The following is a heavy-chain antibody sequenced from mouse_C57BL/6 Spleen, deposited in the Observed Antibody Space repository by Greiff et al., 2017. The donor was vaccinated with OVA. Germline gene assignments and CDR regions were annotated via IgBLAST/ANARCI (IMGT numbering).Heavy chain of an antibody. CDR3: ASITTGAY. CDR2: ISSGGSYT. Sequence: EVKLVESGGDLVKPGGSLKLSCAASGFTFSSYGMSWVRQTPDKRLEWVATISSGGSYTYYPDSVKGRFTISRDNAKNTLYLQMSSLKSEDTAMHYCASITTGAYWGQGTLVTVSA. CDR1: GFTFSSYG. V-gene: IGHV5-6*01. J-gene: IGHJ3*01. D-gene: IGHD1-2*01.